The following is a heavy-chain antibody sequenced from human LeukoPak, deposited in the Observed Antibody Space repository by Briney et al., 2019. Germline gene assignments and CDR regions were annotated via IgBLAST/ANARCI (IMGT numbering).Heavy chain of an antibody. D-gene: IGHD2-8*02. CDR3: ARDLEASGGFDY. V-gene: IGHV3-11*06. CDR1: GFTFSGYY. CDR2: ISSSSSYM. J-gene: IGHJ4*02. Sequence: GGSLRLSCAASGFTFSGYYMSWIRQAPGRGLEWVSSISSSSSYMYYADSVKGRFTISRDNSKNTLYLQMNSLRAEDTAVYYCARDLEASGGFDYWGQGTLVTVSS.